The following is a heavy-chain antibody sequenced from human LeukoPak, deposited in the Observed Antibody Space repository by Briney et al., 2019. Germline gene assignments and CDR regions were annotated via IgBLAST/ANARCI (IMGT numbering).Heavy chain of an antibody. J-gene: IGHJ4*02. CDR3: ARRAVRGVIIYDY. CDR2: IYYSGST. D-gene: IGHD3-10*01. V-gene: IGHV4-30-4*01. Sequence: SQTLSLTCTVSGDSISSGNYYWTWIRQPPGKGLEWIGYIYYSGSTFYNPSLKSRVTISVDTSKNEFSLKLSSVTAADTAVYYCARRAVRGVIIYDYWGQGTLVTVSS. CDR1: GDSISSGNYY.